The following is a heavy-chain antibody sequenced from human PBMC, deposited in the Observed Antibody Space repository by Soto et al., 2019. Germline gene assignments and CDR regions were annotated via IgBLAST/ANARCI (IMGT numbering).Heavy chain of an antibody. D-gene: IGHD3-10*01. CDR2: INHSGST. V-gene: IGHV4-34*01. J-gene: IGHJ6*03. CDR1: GGSFSGYY. Sequence: PSETLSLTCAVYGGSFSGYYWSWIRQPPGKGLEWIGEINHSGSTNYNPSIKSRVTITVDTSKNQFSLKLSSVTAADTAVYYCSFREFRGLNYYYYYMDVWGKGTTVTVSS. CDR3: SFREFRGLNYYYYYMDV.